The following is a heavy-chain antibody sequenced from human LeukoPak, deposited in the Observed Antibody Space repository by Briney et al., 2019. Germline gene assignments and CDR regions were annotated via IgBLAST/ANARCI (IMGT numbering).Heavy chain of an antibody. V-gene: IGHV4-59*08. Sequence: PSETLSLTCTVSGGSISSYYWNWLRQPPGKGLEWIGYIYYSGSTYYNPSLKSRVTISVDTSKNQFSLKLSSVTAADTAVYYCARGDYDSSGYYLDYWGQGTLVTVSS. CDR3: ARGDYDSSGYYLDY. CDR2: IYYSGST. D-gene: IGHD3-22*01. CDR1: GGSISSYY. J-gene: IGHJ4*02.